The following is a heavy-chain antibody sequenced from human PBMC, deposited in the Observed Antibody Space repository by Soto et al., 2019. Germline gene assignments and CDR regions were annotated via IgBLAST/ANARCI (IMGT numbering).Heavy chain of an antibody. J-gene: IGHJ5*02. CDR1: GGTFSSYA. V-gene: IGHV1-69*01. CDR3: GRRFSWQLALPAWFDP. D-gene: IGHD6-13*01. Sequence: QVQLVQSGAEVKKPGSSVKVSCKASGGTFSSYAISWVRQAPGQGLEWMGGIIPIFGTANYAQTFQGRVTLTADESTSTAYMELSSLRSEDTAVYYCGRRFSWQLALPAWFDPWGQGTLVAVSS. CDR2: IIPIFGTA.